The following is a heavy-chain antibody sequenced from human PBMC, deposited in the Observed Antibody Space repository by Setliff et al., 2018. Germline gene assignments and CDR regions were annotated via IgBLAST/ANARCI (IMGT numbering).Heavy chain of an antibody. CDR3: ARDRATVIRGVPSFFYYYMDV. CDR2: IFYSGTA. CDR1: GGSIGPHY. Sequence: PSETLSLTCTVSGGSIGPHYWSWIRQAPGKGLEWIGHIFYSGTAKYNPSLESRAAISVDSSKNQFSLKLRSVTAADTAVYYCARDRATVIRGVPSFFYYYMDVWRGGTTVTVSS. J-gene: IGHJ6*03. D-gene: IGHD3-10*01. V-gene: IGHV4-59*11.